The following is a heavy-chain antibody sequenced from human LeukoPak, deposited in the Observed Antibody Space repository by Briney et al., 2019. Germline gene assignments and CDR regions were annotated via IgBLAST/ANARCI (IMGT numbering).Heavy chain of an antibody. CDR2: ISAYNGNT. V-gene: IGHV1-18*01. CDR3: TTGLRNAFDI. J-gene: IGHJ3*02. Sequence: ASVKVSCKASGYTFTSYGISWVRQAPGQGLEWMGWISAYNGNTNYAQNLQGRVTMTTDTSTSTAYMDLSSLRSEDTAVYYCTTGLRNAFDIWGQGTMVTVSS. D-gene: IGHD3-16*01. CDR1: GYTFTSYG.